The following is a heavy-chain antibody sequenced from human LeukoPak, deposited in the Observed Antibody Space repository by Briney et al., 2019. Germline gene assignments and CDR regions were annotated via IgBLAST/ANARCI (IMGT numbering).Heavy chain of an antibody. D-gene: IGHD2-15*01. Sequence: GGSLRLSCAASGFTFSSYTMNWVRQAPGKGLEWVSHISSDSGTIYYADSVRGRFTISRDNAKNTLYLQMNSLRAEDTAVYYCARDLSHCSGGSCYSAHLDYWGLGTLVTVSS. V-gene: IGHV3-48*04. CDR1: GFTFSSYT. J-gene: IGHJ4*02. CDR3: ARDLSHCSGGSCYSAHLDY. CDR2: ISSDSGTI.